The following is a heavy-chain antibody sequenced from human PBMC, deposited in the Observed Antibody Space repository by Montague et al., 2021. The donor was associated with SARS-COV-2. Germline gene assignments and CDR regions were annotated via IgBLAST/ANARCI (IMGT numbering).Heavy chain of an antibody. J-gene: IGHJ4*02. D-gene: IGHD2-15*01. CDR1: GGSISSSSYY. Sequence: SETLSLTCTASGGSISSSSYYWGWIRQPPGKRLEWIGSIYYSGSTYYNPSLKSRVTISVDTSKNQFSLKLSSVTAADTAVYYCARVISRQNNIVVVGLYYFDYWGQGTQVTVSS. CDR3: ARVISRQNNIVVVGLYYFDY. CDR2: IYYSGST. V-gene: IGHV4-39*07.